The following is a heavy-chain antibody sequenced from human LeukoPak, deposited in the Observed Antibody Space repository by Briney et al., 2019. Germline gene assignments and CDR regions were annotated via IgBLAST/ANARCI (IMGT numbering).Heavy chain of an antibody. D-gene: IGHD6-13*01. CDR1: GFTFSSYW. J-gene: IGHJ4*02. CDR3: ARGGSSSSWYWFY. CDR2: IKQDGSEK. Sequence: PGESLRLSCAASGFTFSSYWMTWVRQAPGKGLEWVANIKQDGSEKYYVDSVKGRFTISRDNAKNSLYLQISSLRGEDTAVYYCARGGSSSSWYWFYWGQGTLVTVSS. V-gene: IGHV3-7*05.